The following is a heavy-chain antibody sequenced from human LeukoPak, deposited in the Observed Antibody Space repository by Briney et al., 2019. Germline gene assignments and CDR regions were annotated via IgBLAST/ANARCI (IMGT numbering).Heavy chain of an antibody. CDR1: GGSISSYY. D-gene: IGHD1-26*01. CDR2: IYYSGST. CDR3: ARAMIYGSYSLYYFDY. Sequence: SETLSLTCTVSGGSISSYYRSWIRQPPGKGLEWIGYIYYSGSTNYNPSLKSRVTISVDTSKNQFSLKLSSVTAADTAVYYCARAMIYGSYSLYYFDYWGQGTLVTVSS. J-gene: IGHJ4*02. V-gene: IGHV4-59*08.